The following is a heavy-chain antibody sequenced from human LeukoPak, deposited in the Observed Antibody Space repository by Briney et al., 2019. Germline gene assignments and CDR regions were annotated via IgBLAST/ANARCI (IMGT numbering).Heavy chain of an antibody. CDR1: GFTFSSYE. CDR3: ASSWGGSGISWLDP. CDR2: ISSSGSTI. J-gene: IGHJ5*02. D-gene: IGHD3-10*01. V-gene: IGHV3-48*03. Sequence: PGGSLRLSCAASGFTFSSYEMNWVRQAPGKGLEWVSYISSSGSTIYYADSVKGRFTISRDNAKNSLYLQMNSLRAEDTAVYYCASSWGGSGISWLDPWGQGTRVTVSS.